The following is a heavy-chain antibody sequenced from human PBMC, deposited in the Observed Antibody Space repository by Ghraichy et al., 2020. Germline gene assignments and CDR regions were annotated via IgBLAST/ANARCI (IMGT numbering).Heavy chain of an antibody. V-gene: IGHV3-64*01. J-gene: IGHJ4*02. D-gene: IGHD4-17*01. CDR3: ARVIFGDKGYFDY. CDR2: ISDNGVYT. CDR1: GFTFSSYA. Sequence: LSLTCEASGFTFSSYAMHWVRQAPGKGLEYVSAISDNGVYTYYAHSVKGRLTISRDNSKNTVYLQMGSLRAEDMALYYCARVIFGDKGYFDYWGQGTLVTVSS.